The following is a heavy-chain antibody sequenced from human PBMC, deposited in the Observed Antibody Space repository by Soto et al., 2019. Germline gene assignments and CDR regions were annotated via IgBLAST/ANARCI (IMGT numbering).Heavy chain of an antibody. V-gene: IGHV3-23*01. D-gene: IGHD1-26*01. CDR1: GFTFGNFA. CDR3: AKNKERKVPRIIDY. CDR2: MSSASSNT. Sequence: EVQVIESGGGLVQPGGSLRLSCATSGFTFGNFAMSWVRQAPGRGLEWVSGMSSASSNTYYGDSVKGRFTISRDTSKNTLYIQMNSLRAEDTAVYYCAKNKERKVPRIIDYWGQGTLVTVSS. J-gene: IGHJ4*02.